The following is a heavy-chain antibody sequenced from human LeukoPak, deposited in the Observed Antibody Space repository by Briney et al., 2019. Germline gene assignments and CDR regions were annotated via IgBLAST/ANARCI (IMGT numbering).Heavy chain of an antibody. J-gene: IGHJ5*02. CDR2: ISWNSGSI. V-gene: IGHV3-9*01. CDR1: GFTFDDYA. Sequence: GGSLRLSCAASGFTFDDYAMHWVRQAPGKGLEWVSGISWNSGSIGYADSVKGRFTISRDNAKNSLYLQMNSLRAEDTALYYCAKVGLTTHFINWFDPWGQGTLVTVSS. CDR3: AKVGLTTHFINWFDP. D-gene: IGHD1-1*01.